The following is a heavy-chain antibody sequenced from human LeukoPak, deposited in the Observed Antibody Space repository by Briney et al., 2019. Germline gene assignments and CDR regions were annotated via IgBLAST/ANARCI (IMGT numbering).Heavy chain of an antibody. V-gene: IGHV4-59*08. CDR3: ASKVGDVTAYDH. CDR2: IYYSGSA. D-gene: IGHD2-21*02. Sequence: SETLSLTCTVSGGSLSSYYWSWIRQPPGKGLEWIGYIYYSGSAKYNPSLKSRVTMSVDTSKNQFSLKLTSVTAADTSVYYCASKVGDVTAYDHWGQGTLVTVSS. CDR1: GGSLSSYY. J-gene: IGHJ4*02.